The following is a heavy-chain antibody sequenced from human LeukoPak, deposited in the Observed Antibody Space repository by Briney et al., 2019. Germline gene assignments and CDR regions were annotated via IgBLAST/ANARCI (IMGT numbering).Heavy chain of an antibody. CDR1: GFTFSGYW. J-gene: IGHJ4*02. Sequence: GGSLRLSCTASGFTFSGYWMSWVRQAPGKGLEWVANIKQDGSESYYVDSLKGRFTFSRDNAKNSLYLQINSLRAEDTAVYYCARLGEKADFDYWGQGTLVTVSS. D-gene: IGHD3-16*01. CDR2: IKQDGSES. V-gene: IGHV3-7*01. CDR3: ARLGEKADFDY.